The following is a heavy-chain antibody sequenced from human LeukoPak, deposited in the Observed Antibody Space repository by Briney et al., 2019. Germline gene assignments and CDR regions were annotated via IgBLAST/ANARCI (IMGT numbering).Heavy chain of an antibody. D-gene: IGHD5-18*01. CDR3: ARGTGYSYGLYYFDY. Sequence: PSETLSLTCAVYGGSFNGYYWSWIRQPPGKGLEWIGEINHSGSTNYNPSLKSRVTISVDTSKNQFSLKLSSVTAADTAVYYCARGTGYSYGLYYFDYWGQGTLVTVSS. V-gene: IGHV4-34*01. CDR2: INHSGST. J-gene: IGHJ4*02. CDR1: GGSFNGYY.